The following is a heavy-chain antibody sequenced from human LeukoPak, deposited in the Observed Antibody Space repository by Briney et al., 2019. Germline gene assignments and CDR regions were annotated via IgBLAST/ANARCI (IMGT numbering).Heavy chain of an antibody. V-gene: IGHV1-24*01. J-gene: IGHJ4*02. Sequence: ASVKVSCKVSRYTLTELSMHWVRQAPGKGLEWMGGFDPEDGETIYAQKFQGRVTMTEDTSTDTAYMELSSLRSEDTAVYYCATDHPSSTSYYYFDYWGQGTLVTVSS. CDR3: ATDHPSSTSYYYFDY. D-gene: IGHD2-2*01. CDR1: RYTLTELS. CDR2: FDPEDGET.